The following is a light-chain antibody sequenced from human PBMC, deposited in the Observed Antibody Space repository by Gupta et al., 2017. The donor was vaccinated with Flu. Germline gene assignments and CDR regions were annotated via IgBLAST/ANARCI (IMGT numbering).Light chain of an antibody. CDR3: QQTDSNPPYT. J-gene: IGKJ2*01. CDR2: AAS. CDR1: QSISIY. V-gene: IGKV1-39*01. Sequence: DIQMTQSPSSLSASVGDRVTITCRASQSISIYLNWYQQKPGKAPKLLIYAASSWQSGVPSRFSGSGFGKDFTLTISSRQPEDFASYYCQQTDSNPPYTFGQGTKLEIK.